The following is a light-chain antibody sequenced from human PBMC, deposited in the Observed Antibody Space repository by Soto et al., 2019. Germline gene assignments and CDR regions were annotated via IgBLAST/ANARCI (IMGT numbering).Light chain of an antibody. CDR3: QQYNNWLWT. Sequence: EIVMTQSPATLSVSPGERATLSCRASQSVSNNFAWYQQKPGQAPRLLIYSASTRAAGIPARFSGSGSGTEFTLTISSLQSEDFAVYYCQQYNNWLWTFGQGTTVEIK. CDR1: QSVSNN. CDR2: SAS. V-gene: IGKV3-15*01. J-gene: IGKJ1*01.